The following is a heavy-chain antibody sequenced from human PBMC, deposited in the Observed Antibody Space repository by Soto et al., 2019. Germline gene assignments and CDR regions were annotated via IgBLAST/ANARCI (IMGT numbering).Heavy chain of an antibody. CDR3: AKDGDRTYCSDGNCAFFDS. CDR1: GFTLNKYC. V-gene: IGHV3-33*06. CDR2: ICHDGSEK. J-gene: IGHJ4*02. Sequence: PXGSLRLTCAASGFTLNKYCIHWVRQAPGKGLDWVAVICHDGSEKYYADSVKDRLTIARDNSKKMVYLQMKSLRVDDTATYYCAKDGDRTYCSDGNCAFFDSWGQGALVTVSS. D-gene: IGHD2-15*01.